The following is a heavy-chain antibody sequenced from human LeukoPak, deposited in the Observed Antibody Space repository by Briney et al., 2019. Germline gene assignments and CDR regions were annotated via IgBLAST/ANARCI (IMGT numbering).Heavy chain of an antibody. D-gene: IGHD3-3*01. CDR3: ARDHQGYYDFWSGYY. V-gene: IGHV3-30-3*01. Sequence: PGGSLRLSCAASGFTFSSYAMHWVRQAPGKGLEWVAVISYDGSNKYYADSVKGRFTISRDNSKNTLYLQMNSLRAEDTAVYYCARDHQGYYDFWSGYYWGQGTLVTVSS. J-gene: IGHJ4*02. CDR2: ISYDGSNK. CDR1: GFTFSSYA.